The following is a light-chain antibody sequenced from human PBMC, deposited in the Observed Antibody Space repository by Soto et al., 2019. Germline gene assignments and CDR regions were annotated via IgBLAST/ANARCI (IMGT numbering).Light chain of an antibody. V-gene: IGKV3-20*01. CDR1: QAINSNF. J-gene: IGKJ4*01. CDR3: QQYYLSPLT. Sequence: EIVLTQSPAALSASPGETLSLSCRASQAINSNFVAWYQQRPGQAPRLLMYAASIRVSGVPARISGRRSGTGFILNITRVEPEDFAVYFCQQYYLSPLTFGGGTQVEVK. CDR2: AAS.